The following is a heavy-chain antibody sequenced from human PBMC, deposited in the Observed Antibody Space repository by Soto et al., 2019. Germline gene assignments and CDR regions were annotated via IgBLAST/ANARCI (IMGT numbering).Heavy chain of an antibody. V-gene: IGHV3-23*01. D-gene: IGHD2-15*01. Sequence: EVQVLESGGGLVQPGGSLRLSCEASGITFSNYMMTWIRQAPGKGLEWVSTITAGGDGTYYADSVKGRFTMSRETSKNTLYLQMNSLRAEDTAVYYCAPHVYCSGGSCQYDAFAIRGQGTMFTFSS. CDR2: ITAGGDGT. J-gene: IGHJ3*02. CDR3: APHVYCSGGSCQYDAFAI. CDR1: GITFSNYM.